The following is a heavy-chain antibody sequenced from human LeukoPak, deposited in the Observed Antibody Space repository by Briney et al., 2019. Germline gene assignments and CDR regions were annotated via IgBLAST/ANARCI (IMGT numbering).Heavy chain of an antibody. J-gene: IGHJ4*02. CDR1: GASMSSNY. D-gene: IGHD6-19*01. CDR3: ASTRRAAVAGRFDS. Sequence: SETLSLTCNVSGASMSSNYWSWIRQPPGKGLEWIGYIYHSGNTNYSPSLESRGTMSVDESQNQFSLRVHFVSAADTAVYYCASTRRAAVAGRFDSWGQGTLVTVSS. V-gene: IGHV4-4*09. CDR2: IYHSGNT.